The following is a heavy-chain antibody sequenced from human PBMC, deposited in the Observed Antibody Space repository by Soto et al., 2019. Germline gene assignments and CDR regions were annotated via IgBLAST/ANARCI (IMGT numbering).Heavy chain of an antibody. J-gene: IGHJ4*02. Sequence: GGSLRLSCAASGFTFSSYAMSWVRQAPGKGLEWVSAISGSGGSTYYADSVKGRFTISRDNSKNTLYLQMNSLRAEDTAVYYCAKDTLWFGELWDYGFFDYWGQGTLVTVPQ. V-gene: IGHV3-23*01. CDR1: GFTFSSYA. CDR2: ISGSGGST. D-gene: IGHD3-10*01. CDR3: AKDTLWFGELWDYGFFDY.